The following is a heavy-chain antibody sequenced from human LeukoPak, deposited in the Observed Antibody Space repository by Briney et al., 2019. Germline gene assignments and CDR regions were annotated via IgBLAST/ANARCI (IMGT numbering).Heavy chain of an antibody. CDR3: ARIRCGHSGSLCYNH. CDR1: GVSIKDYY. V-gene: IGHV4-34*01. D-gene: IGHD2-21*01. J-gene: IGHJ4*02. Sequence: SETLSLTCGVFGVSIKDYYWSWIRQSPGKGLEWIGEISHTEGTRYNPSLESRVTMSVGTSENQLSLKLIFVTAADTAVYYSARIRCGHSGSLCYNHWGLGTLVTVSS. CDR2: ISHTEGT.